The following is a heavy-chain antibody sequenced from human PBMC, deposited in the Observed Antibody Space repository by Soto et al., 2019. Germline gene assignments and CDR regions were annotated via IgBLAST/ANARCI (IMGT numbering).Heavy chain of an antibody. Sequence: ASVTVSFKASGDTCTGYYVRLVRQAPGQGLEWMGIINPSGGSTSYAQKFQGRVTMTRDTSTSTVYMELSSLRSEDTAVYYCARWSGDYYYFDYWGQGTLVTVSS. V-gene: IGHV1-46*01. D-gene: IGHD3-10*01. CDR2: INPSGGST. J-gene: IGHJ4*02. CDR1: GDTCTGYY. CDR3: ARWSGDYYYFDY.